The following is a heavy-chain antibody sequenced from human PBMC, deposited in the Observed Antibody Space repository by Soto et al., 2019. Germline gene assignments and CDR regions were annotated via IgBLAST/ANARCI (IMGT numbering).Heavy chain of an antibody. D-gene: IGHD6-13*01. CDR3: ARGSGWAADGPVAPNWFDP. Sequence: GGSLRLSCAASGFTFSSYAMHWVRQAPGKGLEWVAVISYDGSNKYYADSVKGRFTISRDNSKNTLYLQMNSLRAEDTAVYYCARGSGWAADGPVAPNWFDPWGQGTLVTVSS. CDR2: ISYDGSNK. J-gene: IGHJ5*02. CDR1: GFTFSSYA. V-gene: IGHV3-30-3*01.